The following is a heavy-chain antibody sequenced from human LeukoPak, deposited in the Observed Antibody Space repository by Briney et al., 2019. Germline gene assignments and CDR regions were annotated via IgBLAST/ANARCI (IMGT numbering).Heavy chain of an antibody. D-gene: IGHD4-17*01. CDR3: TRGDGDDVGFFDL. CDR2: IRWSGGTG. Sequence: SRVRXAPGKGLEWVSGIRWSGGTGGYADSVKGRLTISRDDAKNSVYLQMNNLGVDDTAFYYCTRGDGDDVGFFDLWGRGTLVTVSS. J-gene: IGHJ2*01. V-gene: IGHV3-20*03.